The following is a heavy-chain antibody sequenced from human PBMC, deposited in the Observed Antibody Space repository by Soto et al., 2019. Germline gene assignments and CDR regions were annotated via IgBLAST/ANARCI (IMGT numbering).Heavy chain of an antibody. CDR1: GGSISSSSYY. D-gene: IGHD1-26*01. CDR2: IYYSGST. V-gene: IGHV4-39*01. CDR3: ARWAWESNYFDY. Sequence: QLQLQESGPGLVKPSETLSLTCTVSGGSISSSSYYWGWIRQPPGKGLEWIGSIYYSGSTYYNPPLKSRVTISVDTAKNQFSLKLSSVTAADTAVYYCARWAWESNYFDYWGQGTLVTVSS. J-gene: IGHJ4*02.